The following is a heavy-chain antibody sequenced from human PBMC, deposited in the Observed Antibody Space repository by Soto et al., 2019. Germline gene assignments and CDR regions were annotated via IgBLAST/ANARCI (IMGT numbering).Heavy chain of an antibody. D-gene: IGHD3-16*02. CDR1: GGSISSGDYY. CDR2: IYYSGST. Sequence: TLSLTCTVSGGSISSGDYYWSWIRQPPGKGLEWIGYIYYSGSTYYNPSLKSRVTISVDTSKNQFSLKLSSVTAADTAVYYCARGTRQYYDYVWGSYRLYAFDIWGQGTMVTVSS. J-gene: IGHJ3*02. V-gene: IGHV4-30-4*01. CDR3: ARGTRQYYDYVWGSYRLYAFDI.